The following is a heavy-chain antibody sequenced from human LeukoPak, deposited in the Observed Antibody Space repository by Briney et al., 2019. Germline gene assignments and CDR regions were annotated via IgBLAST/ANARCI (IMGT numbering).Heavy chain of an antibody. CDR3: AKVRVSLPAAHYFDY. Sequence: PGGSLRLSCAASGFTFSSYAMSWGRQAPGKGLEWVSAISGSGGSTDYADSVKGRFTISRDNSQNTLYLQMTSLRAEDPAVYYCAKVRVSLPAAHYFDYWGQGTLVTVSS. V-gene: IGHV3-23*01. CDR1: GFTFSSYA. D-gene: IGHD6-25*01. J-gene: IGHJ4*02. CDR2: ISGSGGST.